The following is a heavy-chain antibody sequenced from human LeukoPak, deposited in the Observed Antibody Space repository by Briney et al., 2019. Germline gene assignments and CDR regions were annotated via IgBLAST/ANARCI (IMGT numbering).Heavy chain of an antibody. CDR1: RFTFSSYE. CDR2: ISSSGSTI. V-gene: IGHV3-48*03. Sequence: GGSLRLSCAASRFTFSSYEMNWVRQAPGKGLEWVSYISSSGSTIYYADSVKGRFTISRDNAKNSLYLQMNSLRAEDTAVYYCVVPAAVPTNLRGQGTLVTVSS. J-gene: IGHJ4*02. D-gene: IGHD2-2*01. CDR3: VVPAAVPTNL.